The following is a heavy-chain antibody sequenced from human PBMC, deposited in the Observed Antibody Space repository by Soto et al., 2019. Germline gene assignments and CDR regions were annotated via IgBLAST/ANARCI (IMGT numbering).Heavy chain of an antibody. CDR3: ATSRYCSGGSCSPNAFDI. Sequence: QVQLVQSGAEVKKPGASVKVSCKASGYTFTSYGISWVRQAPGQGLEWMGWISAYNGNTNYAQKLQGRVTMTTDASTSTAYMELRSLRSDATAVYYCATSRYCSGGSCSPNAFDIWGQGTMVTVSS. CDR1: GYTFTSYG. V-gene: IGHV1-18*01. CDR2: ISAYNGNT. J-gene: IGHJ3*02. D-gene: IGHD2-15*01.